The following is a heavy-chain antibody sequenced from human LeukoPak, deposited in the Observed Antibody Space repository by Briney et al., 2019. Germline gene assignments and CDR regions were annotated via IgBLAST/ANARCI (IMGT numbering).Heavy chain of an antibody. D-gene: IGHD6-19*01. CDR3: ARDRRSIAVAGTLGD. CDR2: ISGSGGST. V-gene: IGHV3-23*01. CDR1: GFTFSSYA. Sequence: GGSLRLSCAASGFTFSSYAMSWVRQAPGKGLEWVSAISGSGGSTYYADSVKGRFTISRDNSKNTLYLQMNSLRAEDTAVYYCARDRRSIAVAGTLGDWGQGTLVTVSS. J-gene: IGHJ4*02.